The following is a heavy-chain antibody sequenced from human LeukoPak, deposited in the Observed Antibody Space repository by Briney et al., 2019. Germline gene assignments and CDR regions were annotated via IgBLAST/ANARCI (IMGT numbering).Heavy chain of an antibody. CDR3: TRIYYYDSSGYHMAS. CDR1: GFTFSSYW. D-gene: IGHD3-22*01. J-gene: IGHJ4*02. V-gene: IGHV3-74*01. Sequence: GGSLRLTCAASGFTFSSYWMHWVRQVPGKGLVWVSRINTDGSSTNYADSVKGRFTISRDNAKNTLYLQMNGLRAEDTAVYYCTRIYYYDSSGYHMASWGQGTLVTVSP. CDR2: INTDGSST.